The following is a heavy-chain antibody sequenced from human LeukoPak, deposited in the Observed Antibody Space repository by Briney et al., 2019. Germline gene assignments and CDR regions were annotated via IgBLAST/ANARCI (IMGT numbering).Heavy chain of an antibody. CDR1: GGSFSGYY. D-gene: IGHD7-27*01. J-gene: IGHJ4*02. CDR2: INHSGST. V-gene: IGHV4-34*01. CDR3: ASRFRHWANRNTYYFYY. Sequence: PSETLSLTCAVYGGSFSGYYWSWIRQPPGKGLEWIGEINHSGSTNYNPSLKSRVTISVDTSKNQFSLKLSSVTAADTAVYYCASRFRHWANRNTYYFYYWGQGTLVTVSS.